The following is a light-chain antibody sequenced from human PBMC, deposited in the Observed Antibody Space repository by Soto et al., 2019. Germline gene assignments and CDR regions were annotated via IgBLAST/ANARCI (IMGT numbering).Light chain of an antibody. CDR1: SSDVGGYNY. V-gene: IGLV2-14*01. CDR2: EVS. Sequence: QSALTQPDSVSGSPGQSITISCTGTSSDVGGYNYVSWYQQHPGKAPKLMIYEVSNRPSGVSNRFSGSKSGNTASLTISGLQAEDEADYYCSSYTSSSTLLVVFGGGTKLTV. CDR3: SSYTSSSTLLVV. J-gene: IGLJ2*01.